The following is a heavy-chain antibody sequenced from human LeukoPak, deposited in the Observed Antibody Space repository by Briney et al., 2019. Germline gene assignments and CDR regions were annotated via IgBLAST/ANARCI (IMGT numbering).Heavy chain of an antibody. J-gene: IGHJ5*02. V-gene: IGHV3-74*01. CDR2: INSDGSST. CDR3: AKHAGPRPYNWFDP. CDR1: GFTFSSYW. Sequence: GGSLRLSCAASGFTFSSYWMHWVRQAPGKGLVWVSRINSDGSSTSYADSVKGRFTISRDNAKNTLYLQMNSLRAEDTAVYCCAKHAGPRPYNWFDPWGQGTLVTVSS.